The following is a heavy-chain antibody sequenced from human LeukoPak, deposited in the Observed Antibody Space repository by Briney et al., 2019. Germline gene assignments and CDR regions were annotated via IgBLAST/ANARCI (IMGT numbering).Heavy chain of an antibody. J-gene: IGHJ6*02. Sequence: ASVKLSCKASGATFSSYAISWVRQAPGQGLEWMGRIIPILCIANYAHKFQGRVTITADKATSTAYMELSSLRSEDTAVYYCARAFTIFGVVTPRSGMDVWGQGTTVTVSS. D-gene: IGHD3-3*01. CDR2: IIPILCIA. CDR3: ARAFTIFGVVTPRSGMDV. V-gene: IGHV1-69*04. CDR1: GATFSSYA.